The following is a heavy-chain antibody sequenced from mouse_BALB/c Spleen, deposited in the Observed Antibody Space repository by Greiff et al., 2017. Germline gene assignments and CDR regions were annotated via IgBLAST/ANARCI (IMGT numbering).Heavy chain of an antibody. CDR2: INSNGGST. D-gene: IGHD2-14*01. Sequence: EVKLMESGGGLVQPGGSLKLSCAASGFTFSSYGMSWVRQTPDKRLELVATINSNGGSTYYPDSVKGRFTISRDNAKNTLYLQMSSLKSEDTAMYYCARGRYRYDLFDYWGQGTTLTVSS. V-gene: IGHV5-6-3*01. CDR3: ARGRYRYDLFDY. J-gene: IGHJ2*01. CDR1: GFTFSSYG.